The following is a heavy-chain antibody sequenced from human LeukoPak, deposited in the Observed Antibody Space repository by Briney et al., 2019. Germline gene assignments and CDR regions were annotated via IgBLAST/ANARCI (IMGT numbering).Heavy chain of an antibody. J-gene: IGHJ5*02. CDR3: AKDAGYSSGWYGNRFDP. D-gene: IGHD6-19*01. CDR2: ISGSGGST. V-gene: IGHV3-23*01. CDR1: GFTFSSYA. Sequence: GGSLRLSCAASGFTFSSYAMSWVRQAPGKGLEWVSAISGSGGSTYYADSVKGRFTISRDNSKNTLYLQMNSLRAEDTAVYYCAKDAGYSSGWYGNRFDPWGQGTLVTVSS.